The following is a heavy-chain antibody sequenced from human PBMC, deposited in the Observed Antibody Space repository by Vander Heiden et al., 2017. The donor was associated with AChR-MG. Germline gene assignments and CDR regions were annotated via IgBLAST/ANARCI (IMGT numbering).Heavy chain of an antibody. Sequence: VQLVESGGGLVQPGGSLRLSCAASGFTFSSYSINWVRQAPGKGLEWISYISTGSSSAHYADSLKGRFTISRDNARNSLYLQMNSLRVEDTAVYYCAREIFPAAFDIWGQGTMVTVS. V-gene: IGHV3-48*01. CDR2: ISTGSSSA. CDR1: GFTFSSYS. CDR3: AREIFPAAFDI. J-gene: IGHJ3*02. D-gene: IGHD3-9*01.